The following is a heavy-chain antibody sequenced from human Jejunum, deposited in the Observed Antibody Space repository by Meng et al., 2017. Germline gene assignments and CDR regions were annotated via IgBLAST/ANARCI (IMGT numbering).Heavy chain of an antibody. J-gene: IGHJ4*02. CDR3: ARDNYDTASRFDY. Sequence: ASVKVSCKASGYTFTSYSINWLRQAPGQGPEWMGWINMNTGSPTYAQGFTGRFVFSLDTSVGTAYVEISSLKVEDTAMYYCARDNYDTASRFDYWGQGTLVTVSS. CDR2: INMNTGSP. D-gene: IGHD2-21*02. V-gene: IGHV7-4-1*02. CDR1: GYTFTSYS.